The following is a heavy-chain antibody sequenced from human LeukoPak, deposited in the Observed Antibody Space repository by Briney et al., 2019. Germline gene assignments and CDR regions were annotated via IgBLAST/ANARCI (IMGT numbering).Heavy chain of an antibody. D-gene: IGHD6-19*01. Sequence: PGGSLRLSCAASGFTFSSYWMHWVRQAPGKGLVWVSRINSDGSSTSYADSVKGRFTISRDNAKNTLYLQMNSLRAEDTAVYYCARDEAAAPSGIAVAGTNLDYWAREPWSPSPQ. CDR2: INSDGSST. CDR1: GFTFSSYW. V-gene: IGHV3-74*01. J-gene: IGHJ4*02. CDR3: ARDEAAAPSGIAVAGTNLDY.